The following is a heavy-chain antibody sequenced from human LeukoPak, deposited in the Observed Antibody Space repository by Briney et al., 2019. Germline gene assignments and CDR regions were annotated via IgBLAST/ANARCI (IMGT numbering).Heavy chain of an antibody. V-gene: IGHV1-8*03. D-gene: IGHD6-13*01. CDR1: GYTFTSYD. CDR3: ARARGGGSSWYVSFDY. CDR2: MNPNSGNT. Sequence: ASVKVSCKASGYTFTSYDINWVRQATGQGLERMGWMNPNSGNTGYAQKFQGRVTITRNISISTAYMELSSLRSEDTAVYYCARARGGGSSWYVSFDYWGQGTLVTVSS. J-gene: IGHJ4*02.